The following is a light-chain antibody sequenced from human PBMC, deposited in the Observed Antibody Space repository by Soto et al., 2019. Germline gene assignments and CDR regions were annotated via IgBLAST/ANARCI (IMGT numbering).Light chain of an antibody. Sequence: EIVLTQSPATLSLSPVEISTVSCMASQSVNNYLAWYQQRPGQAPRLLIYDASYRATGIPARFSGSGSGTAFTLTISSLEPEDFAVYYCQHRNNRPFSFGPGTKVDIK. V-gene: IGKV3-11*01. CDR2: DAS. CDR1: QSVNNY. CDR3: QHRNNRPFS. J-gene: IGKJ3*01.